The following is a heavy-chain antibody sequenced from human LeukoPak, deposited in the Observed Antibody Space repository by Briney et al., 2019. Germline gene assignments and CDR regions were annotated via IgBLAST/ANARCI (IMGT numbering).Heavy chain of an antibody. J-gene: IGHJ4*02. Sequence: SETLSLTCTVSGGSISSGGYYWSWIRQPPGKGLEWIGYIYHSGSTYYNPSLKSRVTISVDRSKNRFSLKLSSVTAADTAVYYCARDRVVGAFFDYWGQGTLVTVSS. CDR1: GGSISSGGYY. CDR3: ARDRVVGAFFDY. D-gene: IGHD1-26*01. CDR2: IYHSGST. V-gene: IGHV4-30-2*01.